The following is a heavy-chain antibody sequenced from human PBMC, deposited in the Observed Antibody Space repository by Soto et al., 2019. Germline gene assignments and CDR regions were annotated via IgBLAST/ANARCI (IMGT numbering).Heavy chain of an antibody. J-gene: IGHJ5*01. CDR3: ARDSKWLIIKGNWFDS. V-gene: IGHV1-18*04. CDR1: GYNFIDYG. CDR2: ISGSNGAT. Sequence: QVQLVQSGAEVKRPGASVKVSCKFSGYNFIDYGMSWVRQAPGQGLEGMGWISGSNGATNYAQKFQGRVTLTTHASTNTAYLELRSLRKDDTAVYYCARDSKWLIIKGNWFDSWGQGTLVTVSS. D-gene: IGHD3-22*01.